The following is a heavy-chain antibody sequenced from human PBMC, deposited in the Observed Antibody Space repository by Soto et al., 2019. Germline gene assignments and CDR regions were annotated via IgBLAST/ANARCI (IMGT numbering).Heavy chain of an antibody. V-gene: IGHV3-11*01. CDR3: VRGNFYYGMDV. J-gene: IGHJ6*02. Sequence: QMQLVESGGGLVEPGGSLRLSCEASGFTFSDNYMTWIRQAPWKGLEWISYMSGSGDAIYYADSVKGRFTISRDNAKNSLHLEMNSLRAEDTAMYHCVRGNFYYGMDVWGQGTTVTVSS. CDR2: MSGSGDAI. CDR1: GFTFSDNY.